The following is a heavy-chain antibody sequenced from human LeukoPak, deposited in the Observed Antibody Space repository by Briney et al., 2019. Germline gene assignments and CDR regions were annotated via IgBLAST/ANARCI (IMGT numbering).Heavy chain of an antibody. J-gene: IGHJ4*02. D-gene: IGHD2-8*01. CDR2: FFDDGNT. V-gene: IGHV3-66*02. CDR3: ARDPNDGYAFLDY. Sequence: GGSLRLSCGASEFIVTNYHMNWVPQAPGKGLEGVSNFFDDGNTYYADSVKGRFTISRDISKNTAYLQMNSLRVEDTAVYYCARDPNDGYAFLDYWGQGTVVTVSS. CDR1: EFIVTNYH.